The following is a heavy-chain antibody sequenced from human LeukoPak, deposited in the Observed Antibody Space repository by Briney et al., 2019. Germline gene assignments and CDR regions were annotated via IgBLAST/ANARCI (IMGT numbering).Heavy chain of an antibody. Sequence: SETLSLTCTVSGGSISSYYWSWIRQPAGKGLEWIGRIYTSGSTNYNPSLKSRVTMSVDTSKNQFSLKLSSVTAADTAVYYCARDRKEYCSGDSCYRNYYYYYMDVWGKGTTVTVSS. V-gene: IGHV4-4*07. CDR2: IYTSGST. CDR1: GGSISSYY. CDR3: ARDRKEYCSGDSCYRNYYYYYMDV. D-gene: IGHD2-15*01. J-gene: IGHJ6*03.